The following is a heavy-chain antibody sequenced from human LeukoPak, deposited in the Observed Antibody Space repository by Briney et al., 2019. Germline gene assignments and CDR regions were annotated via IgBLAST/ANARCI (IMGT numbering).Heavy chain of an antibody. CDR2: IKQDEIEK. CDR1: GFTFRSHW. CDR3: AREGSTMIVHDY. J-gene: IGHJ4*02. V-gene: IGHV3-7*01. D-gene: IGHD3-22*01. Sequence: GGSLRLSCAASGFTFRSHWMSRVRQAPGKGLEWVANIKQDEIEKHYVDSVKGRFTISRDNAKNSVYLQMDSLRSEDTAVYYCAREGSTMIVHDYWGQGTLVTVSA.